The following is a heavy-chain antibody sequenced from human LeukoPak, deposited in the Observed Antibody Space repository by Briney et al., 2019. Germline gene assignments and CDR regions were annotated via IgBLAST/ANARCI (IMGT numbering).Heavy chain of an antibody. D-gene: IGHD3-10*01. CDR3: ARHLANYYGSGSPNDAFDI. CDR2: IYYSGST. Sequence: ASETLSLTCTVSGGSIRSYYWSWIRQPPGKGLEWIGYIYYSGSTNYNPSLKSRVTISVDTSKNQFSLKLSSVTAADTAVYYCARHLANYYGSGSPNDAFDIWGQGTMVTVSS. J-gene: IGHJ3*02. V-gene: IGHV4-59*08. CDR1: GGSIRSYY.